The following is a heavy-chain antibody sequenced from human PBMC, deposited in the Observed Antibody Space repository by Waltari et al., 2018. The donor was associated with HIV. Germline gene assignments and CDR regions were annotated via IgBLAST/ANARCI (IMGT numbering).Heavy chain of an antibody. CDR2: ISRGSKYI. D-gene: IGHD1-26*01. CDR1: GFTFSDYS. Sequence: EVQLVESGGGLVKPGGSLRLSCAASGFTFSDYSMNWVRPAPGQGLKWVSSISRGSKYIYYADSVKGRFTITRDNAKNSLYLQMNSLRAEDTAVYYCARGGEGSYADYWGQGTLVTVSS. CDR3: ARGGEGSYADY. J-gene: IGHJ4*02. V-gene: IGHV3-21*01.